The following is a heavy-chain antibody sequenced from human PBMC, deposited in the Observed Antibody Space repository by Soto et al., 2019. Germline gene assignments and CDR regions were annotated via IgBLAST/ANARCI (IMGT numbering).Heavy chain of an antibody. D-gene: IGHD3-9*01. J-gene: IGHJ4*02. V-gene: IGHV4-31*03. CDR3: ARSNDILTGPFDY. Sequence: SETLSLTCTVSGGSISSGGYYWSWIRQHPGKGLEWIGYIYYSGSTYYNPSLKSRVTISVDTSKNQFSLKLSSVTAADTAVYYCARSNDILTGPFDYWGQGTLVTVSS. CDR2: IYYSGST. CDR1: GGSISSGGYY.